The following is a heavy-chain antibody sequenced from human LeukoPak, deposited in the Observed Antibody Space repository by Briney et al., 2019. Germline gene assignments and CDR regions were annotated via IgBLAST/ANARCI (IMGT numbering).Heavy chain of an antibody. J-gene: IGHJ4*02. CDR2: INHSGST. D-gene: IGHD3-16*02. CDR3: ARHWTYYDYVWGSYRPYYFDY. V-gene: IGHV4-34*01. Sequence: ETLSLTCAVYGGSFSGYYWSWIRQPPGKGLEWIGEINHSGSTNYNPSLKSRVTISVDTSKNQFSLKLSSVTAADTAVYYCARHWTYYDYVWGSYRPYYFDYWGQGTLVTVSS. CDR1: GGSFSGYY.